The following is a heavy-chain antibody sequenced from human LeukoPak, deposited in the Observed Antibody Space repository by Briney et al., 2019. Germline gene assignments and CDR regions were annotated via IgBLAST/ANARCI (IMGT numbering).Heavy chain of an antibody. J-gene: IGHJ4*02. V-gene: IGHV4-4*07. CDR2: ISTSGSS. D-gene: IGHD6-13*01. Sequence: SETLSLTCTVSGGSISPYYWSFIRQPAGKGLEWIGRISTSGSSKYNPSLESRVTMSVDTSKNQFSLKVTSVPAADTAMYYCARDSEGQQLPVDYWGQGTLVTVSS. CDR1: GGSISPYY. CDR3: ARDSEGQQLPVDY.